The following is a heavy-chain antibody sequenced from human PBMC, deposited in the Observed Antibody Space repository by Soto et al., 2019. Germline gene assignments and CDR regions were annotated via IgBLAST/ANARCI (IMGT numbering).Heavy chain of an antibody. CDR3: ARETTVTDDFDY. CDR1: GGSISSSSYY. Sequence: SETLSLTCTVSGGSISSSSYYWGWIRQPPGKGLEWIGNINHSGSTNYNPSLKSRVTISVDTSKNQFSLKLSSVTAADTAVYYCARETTVTDDFDYWGQGTLVTVSS. CDR2: INHSGST. D-gene: IGHD4-17*01. V-gene: IGHV4-39*07. J-gene: IGHJ4*02.